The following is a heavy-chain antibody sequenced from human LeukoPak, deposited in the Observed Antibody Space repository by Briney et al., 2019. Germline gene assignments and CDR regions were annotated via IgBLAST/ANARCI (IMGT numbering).Heavy chain of an antibody. CDR1: GFTLSNFA. CDR3: ARDRYDIP. Sequence: PGRSLRLSCAASGFTLSNFAMHWVRQAPGKGLEWVAVISYDGSNKYYADSVKGRFTISRDNSKNTVYLQMNSLRAEDTAVYYCARDRYDIPWGQGTLVTVSS. J-gene: IGHJ5*02. V-gene: IGHV3-30-3*01. CDR2: ISYDGSNK. D-gene: IGHD3-9*01.